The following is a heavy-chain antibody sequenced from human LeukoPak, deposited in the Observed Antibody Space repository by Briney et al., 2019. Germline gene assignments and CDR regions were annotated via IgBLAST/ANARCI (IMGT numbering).Heavy chain of an antibody. CDR2: IYYSGST. CDR1: GGSISSYY. D-gene: IGHD5-18*01. CDR3: ARVLVLYNYGFPYYYGMDV. V-gene: IGHV4-59*01. Sequence: PSETLSLTCNVSGGSISSYYWSWIRQPPGNGLEWIGYIYYSGSTNYNPSLKSRVTISVDTSKNQLSLKLSSVAAADTAVYYCARVLVLYNYGFPYYYGMDVWGKGTTVTVSS. J-gene: IGHJ6*04.